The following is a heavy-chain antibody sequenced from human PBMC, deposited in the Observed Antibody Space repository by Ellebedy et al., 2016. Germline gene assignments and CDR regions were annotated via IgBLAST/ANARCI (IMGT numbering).Heavy chain of an antibody. J-gene: IGHJ4*02. D-gene: IGHD2-2*01. CDR3: AKSGPGDCSSTSCAYDY. CDR1: GFTFSSYG. CDR2: ISYDGSNK. Sequence: GGSLRLXXAASGFTFSSYGMHWVRQAPGKGLEWVAVISYDGSNKYYADSVKGRFTISRDNSKNTLYLQMNSLRAEDTAVYYCAKSGPGDCSSTSCAYDYWGQGTLVTVSS. V-gene: IGHV3-30*18.